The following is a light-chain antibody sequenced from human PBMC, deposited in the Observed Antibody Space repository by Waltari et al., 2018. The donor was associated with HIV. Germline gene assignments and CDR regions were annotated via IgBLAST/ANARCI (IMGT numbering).Light chain of an antibody. CDR3: QQSYHTPT. J-gene: IGKJ4*01. Sequence: DIQMTQSPSSLSASVGDRVTITCRASQSISNYLNWYQQKPGKVPKVLIYAASSLQSGVPSRFSGSGSWTDFTLTISSLQPEDFATYYCQQSYHTPTFGGGTKVDIK. CDR1: QSISNY. CDR2: AAS. V-gene: IGKV1-39*01.